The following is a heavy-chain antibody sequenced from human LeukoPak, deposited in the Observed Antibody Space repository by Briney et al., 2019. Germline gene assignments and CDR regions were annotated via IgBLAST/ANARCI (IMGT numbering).Heavy chain of an antibody. Sequence: GGSLRLSCAASGFTFSTYSMNWVRQAPGKGLEWVSVIYSGGSTYYADSVKGRFTISRDNSKNTLYLQMNSLRAEDTAAYYCARAKGSGSYLDWGQGTLVTVSS. CDR1: GFTFSTYS. V-gene: IGHV3-66*01. CDR3: ARAKGSGSYLD. J-gene: IGHJ4*02. D-gene: IGHD3-10*01. CDR2: IYSGGST.